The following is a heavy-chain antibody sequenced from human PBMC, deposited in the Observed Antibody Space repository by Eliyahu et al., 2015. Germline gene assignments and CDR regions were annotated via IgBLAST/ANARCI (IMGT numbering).Heavy chain of an antibody. D-gene: IGHD3-3*01. Sequence: QGQLVQSGSEVAKTGASVRVSCXXALXMGSAFYMHWVRQAPGQGLEWMGWLDPTKGDVSYAQKFKGRVTLSRDTSKTTAYLDLRDLRSDDTAVYYCATRGVWSGYFIDAVDRWGQGTMVTVSS. CDR1: LXMGSAFY. CDR3: ATRGVWSGYFIDAVDR. V-gene: IGHV1-2*02. J-gene: IGHJ3*01. CDR2: LDPTKGDV.